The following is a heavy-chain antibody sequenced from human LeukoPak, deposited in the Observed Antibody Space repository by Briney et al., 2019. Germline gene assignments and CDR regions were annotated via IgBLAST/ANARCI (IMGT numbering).Heavy chain of an antibody. CDR2: ISGSGGST. V-gene: IGHV3-23*01. D-gene: IGHD2-2*01. Sequence: GGSLRLSCAASGFTFSSYAMSWVRQAPGKGLEWVSAISGSGGSTCYADSVKGRFTISRDNSKNTLYLQMNSLRAEDTAVYYCAKGIVVVKYYYYYMDVWGKGTTVTVSS. J-gene: IGHJ6*03. CDR3: AKGIVVVKYYYYYMDV. CDR1: GFTFSSYA.